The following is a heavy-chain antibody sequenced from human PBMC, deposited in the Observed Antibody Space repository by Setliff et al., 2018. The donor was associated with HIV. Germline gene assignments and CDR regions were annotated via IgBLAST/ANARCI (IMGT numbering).Heavy chain of an antibody. CDR2: IHISGAN. CDR3: ARDQPQDYDSLTGYYTGRYFDY. CDR1: GGSTSSGSYY. Sequence: SETLSLTCAVYGGSTSSGSYYWSWIRQPAGKGLEYIGRIHISGANNYNPSLASRLTISVDTSKNQISLKLTSVTAADTAVYYCARDQPQDYDSLTGYYTGRYFDYWGRGTLVTVS. D-gene: IGHD3-9*01. J-gene: IGHJ4*02. V-gene: IGHV4-61*02.